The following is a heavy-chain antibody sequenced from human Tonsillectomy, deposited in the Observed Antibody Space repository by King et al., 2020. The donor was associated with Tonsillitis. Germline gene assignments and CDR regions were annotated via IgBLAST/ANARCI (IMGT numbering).Heavy chain of an antibody. CDR1: GFTFSDYS. V-gene: IGHV3-48*01. CDR3: ARELWFGELFNYYYAMDV. CDR2: ISSTTI. Sequence: EVQLVESGGDFVQPGGSLRLSCVGSGFTFSDYSMNWVRQAPGKGLEWVSYISSTTIYYADSVQGRFTISRDDAKNSLFLQMNSLRAEDTAVYYCARELWFGELFNYYYAMDVWGPGTTVTVSS. D-gene: IGHD3-10*01. J-gene: IGHJ6*02.